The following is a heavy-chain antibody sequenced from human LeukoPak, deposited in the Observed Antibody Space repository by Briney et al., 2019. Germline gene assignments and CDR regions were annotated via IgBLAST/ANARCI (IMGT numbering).Heavy chain of an antibody. J-gene: IGHJ4*02. CDR2: IKQDGSMK. CDR3: AMIEQVVSNVEGGY. V-gene: IGHV3-7*01. D-gene: IGHD6-6*01. CDR1: GFSFSTYW. Sequence: GGSLRLSCAASGFSFSTYWMSWVRQAPGKGLEWVANIKQDGSMKGYVDSVKGRFTISRDNAKNSLYLQMNSLRADDTAVYFCAMIEQVVSNVEGGYWGQGALVTVSS.